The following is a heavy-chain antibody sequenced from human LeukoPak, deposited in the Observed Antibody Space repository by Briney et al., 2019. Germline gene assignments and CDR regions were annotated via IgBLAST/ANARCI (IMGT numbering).Heavy chain of an antibody. D-gene: IGHD3-9*01. CDR3: ATVFSHYDILTGYYPGFDY. V-gene: IGHV1-24*01. J-gene: IGHJ4*02. CDR1: GYALTELS. Sequence: ASVKVSCKVSGYALTELSMHWVRQAPGKGLEWMGGFDPEDGETIYAQKFQGRVTMTEDTSTDTAYMELSSLRSEDTAVYYCATVFSHYDILTGYYPGFDYWGQGTLVTVSS. CDR2: FDPEDGET.